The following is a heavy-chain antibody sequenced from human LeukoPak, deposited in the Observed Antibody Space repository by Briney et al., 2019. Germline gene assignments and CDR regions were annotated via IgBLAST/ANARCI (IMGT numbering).Heavy chain of an antibody. CDR2: IKQDGSEN. J-gene: IGHJ6*03. D-gene: IGHD3-16*02. V-gene: IGHV3-7*01. Sequence: GGSLRLSCATYRFTFSSYSMNWVRQAPGKGLEWVANIKQDGSENYYVDSVKGRFTISRDNAKNSVYLQMNRLRVEDTAVYYCARRSYRGVITVYYYYYMDVWGKGTPVTVSS. CDR3: ARRSYRGVITVYYYYYMDV. CDR1: RFTFSSYS.